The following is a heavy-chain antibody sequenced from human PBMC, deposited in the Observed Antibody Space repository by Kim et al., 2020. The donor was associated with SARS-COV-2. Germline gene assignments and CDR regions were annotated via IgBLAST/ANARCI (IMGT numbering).Heavy chain of an antibody. V-gene: IGHV3-33*01. CDR1: GFTFSSYG. D-gene: IGHD4-4*01. CDR3: ARAKSKGSGMDF. J-gene: IGHJ6*02. CDR2: IWYDGSNK. Sequence: GGSLRLSCAASGFTFSSYGMHWVRPAPGKGLEWVAVIWYDGSNKYYADSVKGRFTISRDNSKNTLYLQMNSLRAEDTAVYYCARAKSKGSGMDFWGQGTTVTVSS.